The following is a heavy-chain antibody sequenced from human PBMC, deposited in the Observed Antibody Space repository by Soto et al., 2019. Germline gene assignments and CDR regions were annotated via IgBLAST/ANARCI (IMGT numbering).Heavy chain of an antibody. D-gene: IGHD5-18*01. CDR2: IYSGGST. J-gene: IGHJ4*02. V-gene: IGHV3-53*01. CDR3: ARDPEYSYGYGFDY. CDR1: GFTVSSNY. Sequence: EVQLVESGGGLIQPGGSLRLSCAASGFTVSSNYMSWVRQAPGKGLEWVSVIYSGGSTYYADSVKGRFTISRDNSKNTLYLQMNSLRAEDTAVYYCARDPEYSYGYGFDYWGQGTLVTVSS.